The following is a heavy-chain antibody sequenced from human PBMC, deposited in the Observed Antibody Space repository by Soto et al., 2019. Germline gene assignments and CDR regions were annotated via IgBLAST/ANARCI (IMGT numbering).Heavy chain of an antibody. CDR1: GFTFSSYS. D-gene: IGHD6-13*01. V-gene: IGHV3-21*01. J-gene: IGHJ4*02. Sequence: PGGSLRLSCAASGFTFSSYSMNWLSQDPGKGLEWVSTISSSSSYIYYADSVKGRFTISRDNDKNSLYLQMNSLRAEDTAVYYGARDSYSPPTIHDYWGQGALVTVSS. CDR3: ARDSYSPPTIHDY. CDR2: ISSSSSYI.